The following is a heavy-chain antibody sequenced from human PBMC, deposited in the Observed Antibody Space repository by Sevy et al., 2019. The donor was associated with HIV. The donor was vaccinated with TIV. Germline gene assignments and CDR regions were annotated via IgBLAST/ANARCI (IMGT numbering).Heavy chain of an antibody. V-gene: IGHV4-39*01. CDR2: IYYSGST. CDR3: ARHPDQQLWQFDP. J-gene: IGHJ5*02. D-gene: IGHD6-13*01. Sequence: SETLSLTCTVSGGSISSSSYYWGWIRQPPGKGLEWIGSIYYSGSTYYNPSLKSRVTISVDTSKNQFSLKLSSVTAADTAVYYCARHPDQQLWQFDPWGQGTLVTVSS. CDR1: GGSISSSSYY.